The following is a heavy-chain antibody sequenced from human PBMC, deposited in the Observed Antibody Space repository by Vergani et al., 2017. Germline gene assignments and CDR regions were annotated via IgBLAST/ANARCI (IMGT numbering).Heavy chain of an antibody. CDR3: ATLPLGTQQQVTS. D-gene: IGHD6-13*01. J-gene: IGHJ5*02. CDR1: GFTLSDHV. CDR2: SRNKARSYTT. V-gene: IGHV3-72*01. Sequence: VQLVESGGGVVQPGGSLRLSCAASGFTLSDHVMDWGCQGPGEGLEWVGRSRNKARSYTTEYSASVKGRFTISRDDSRNSLYLQMNSLKTDDTAIYYCATLPLGTQQQVTSWGQGTLVTVSS.